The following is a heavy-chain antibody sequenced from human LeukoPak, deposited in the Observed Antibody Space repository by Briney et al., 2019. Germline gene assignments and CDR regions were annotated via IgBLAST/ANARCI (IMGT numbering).Heavy chain of an antibody. V-gene: IGHV4-38-2*01. CDR3: ARHVKMPPSVWFDP. D-gene: IGHD2-2*01. J-gene: IGHJ5*02. Sequence: SDTLSLTCAVSGYSISSGYYWGWIRQPPGEGLEWIGSIYHSGSTYYNPSLKSRVTISVDTSKNQFSLKLSSVTAADTAVYYCARHVKMPPSVWFDPWGQGTLVTVSS. CDR1: GYSISSGYY. CDR2: IYHSGST.